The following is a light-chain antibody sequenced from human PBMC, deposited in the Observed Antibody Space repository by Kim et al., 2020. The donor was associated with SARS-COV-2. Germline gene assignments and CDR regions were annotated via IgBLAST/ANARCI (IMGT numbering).Light chain of an antibody. Sequence: QLVLTQSPSASASLGASVKLTCILSSGHSRYAIAWHQQQPEKGPRYLMKLNSDGSHRKGDGIPDRFSGSSSGAERYLTISSLQSEDEADYYCQAWDTASYWVFGGGTQLTVL. CDR2: LNSDGSH. V-gene: IGLV4-69*01. CDR1: SGHSRYA. CDR3: QAWDTASYWV. J-gene: IGLJ3*02.